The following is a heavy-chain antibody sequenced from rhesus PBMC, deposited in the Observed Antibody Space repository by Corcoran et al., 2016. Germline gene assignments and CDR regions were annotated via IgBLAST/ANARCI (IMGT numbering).Heavy chain of an antibody. CDR3: AREGGSPNFDY. D-gene: IGHD6-25*01. Sequence: QVQLQESGPGLVKPSETLSLTCAVSGYSISSGYGWGWIRQPPGKGLEVIGQIYGVVGNTNYDPSLKRRITVSKDTSKNQFSLKLSSVTAADTAVYYCAREGGSPNFDYWGQGVLVTVSS. J-gene: IGHJ4*01. CDR1: GYSISSGYG. V-gene: IGHV4-127*01. CDR2: IYGVVGNT.